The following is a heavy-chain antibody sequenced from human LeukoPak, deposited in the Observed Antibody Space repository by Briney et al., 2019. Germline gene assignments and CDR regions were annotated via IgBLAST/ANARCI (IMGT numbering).Heavy chain of an antibody. V-gene: IGHV6-1*01. CDR1: GDSISRNSAA. CDR3: TGGISGRWFGESLSENHHYGMDV. J-gene: IGHJ6*01. CDR2: TYYRSKLYS. Sequence: SQTLSLTCAVSGDSISRNSAAWHWIRQSPSRGLEWLERTYYRSKLYSDYAKSLKSRISINSDTSKNQFSLQLSSVTPEDTAVYYCTGGISGRWFGESLSENHHYGMDVWGQGTTVSVSS. D-gene: IGHD3-10*01.